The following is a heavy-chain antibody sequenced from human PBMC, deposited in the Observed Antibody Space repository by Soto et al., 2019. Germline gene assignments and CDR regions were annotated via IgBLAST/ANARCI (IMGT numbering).Heavy chain of an antibody. Sequence: GGSLRLSCAASGFTFSSYGMHWVRQAPGKGLEWVAVISYDGSNKYYADSVKGRFTISRDNSKNTLYLQMNSLRAEDTAVYYCAKDRGYSGYDSLDYWGQGTLVTVSS. V-gene: IGHV3-30*18. J-gene: IGHJ4*02. CDR3: AKDRGYSGYDSLDY. D-gene: IGHD5-12*01. CDR2: ISYDGSNK. CDR1: GFTFSSYG.